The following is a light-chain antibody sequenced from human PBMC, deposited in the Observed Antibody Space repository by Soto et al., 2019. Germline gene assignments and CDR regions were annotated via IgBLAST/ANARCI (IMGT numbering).Light chain of an antibody. Sequence: QSALTQPASVSGSPGQSITISCTGTSSDVGAYKLMSWYQQYPGKAPKLMVYGVSNRPSGVSNRFSGSKSGNTASLTISGLQPEDEADYYCSSYTTNSILIFGGGTKVTVL. J-gene: IGLJ2*01. CDR1: SSDVGAYKL. CDR2: GVS. V-gene: IGLV2-14*03. CDR3: SSYTTNSILI.